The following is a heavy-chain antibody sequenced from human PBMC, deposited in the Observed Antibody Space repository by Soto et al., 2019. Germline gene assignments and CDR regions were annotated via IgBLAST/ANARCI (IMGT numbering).Heavy chain of an antibody. D-gene: IGHD3-16*01. CDR2: ISYDGSNK. CDR3: AISQDRGGRTTFIY. V-gene: IGHV3-30-3*01. J-gene: IGHJ4*02. CDR1: GFTFSSYA. Sequence: GGSLRRSCAASGFTFSSYAMHWVRQAPGKGLEWVAVISYDGSNKYYADSVKGRFTISRDNSKNTLYLQMNSLRAEDTALYYCAISQDRGGRTTFIYWGQGTQVTVSS.